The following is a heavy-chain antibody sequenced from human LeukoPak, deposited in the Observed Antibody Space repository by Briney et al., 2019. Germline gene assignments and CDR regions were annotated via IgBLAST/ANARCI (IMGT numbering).Heavy chain of an antibody. J-gene: IGHJ4*02. Sequence: GGSLRLSCAASGFTVTSNYMSWVRQAPGKGLEWVAVIYSGGSTYYTASLKGRATMSTDTSKNTLSLQMNTLRAEDTAVYYCSRGQGYYESSGYYKIDYGGQGSLVTV. CDR3: SRGQGYYESSGYYKIDY. D-gene: IGHD3-22*01. CDR2: IYSGGST. V-gene: IGHV3-53*01. CDR1: GFTVTSNY.